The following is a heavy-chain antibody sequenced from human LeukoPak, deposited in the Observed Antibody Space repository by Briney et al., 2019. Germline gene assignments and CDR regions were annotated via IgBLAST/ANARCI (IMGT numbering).Heavy chain of an antibody. J-gene: IGHJ4*02. CDR1: GGSISSYY. CDR3: AKRARTGDYFDY. V-gene: IGHV4-59*08. D-gene: IGHD1-26*01. Sequence: SETLSLTCTVSGGSISSYYWSWIRQPPGKGLEWIGYIYYSGSTNYNPSLKSRVTISVDTSKNQFSLKLSSVTAADTAVYYCAKRARTGDYFDYWGQGTLVTVSS. CDR2: IYYSGST.